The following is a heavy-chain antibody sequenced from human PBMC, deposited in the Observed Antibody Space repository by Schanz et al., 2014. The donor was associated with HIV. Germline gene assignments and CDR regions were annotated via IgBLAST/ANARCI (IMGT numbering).Heavy chain of an antibody. V-gene: IGHV3-23*04. CDR3: VRGLLFQGFFDS. J-gene: IGHJ4*02. CDR1: GFTFSSYT. CDR2: IGGSRGGT. D-gene: IGHD3-10*01. Sequence: VQLVESGGGVVQPGRSLRLSCAASGFTFSSYTMTWVRQAPGKGLEWVSGIGGSRGGTYYADSVKGRFTISRDNSKNTMFLQMNSLRAEDTAVYYCVRGLLFQGFFDSWGQGALVTVSS.